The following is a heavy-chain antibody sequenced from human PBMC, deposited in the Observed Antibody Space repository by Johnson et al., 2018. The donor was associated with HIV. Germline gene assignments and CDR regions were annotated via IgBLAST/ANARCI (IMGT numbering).Heavy chain of an antibody. Sequence: QVQLVESGGGVVQPGRSLRLSCAASGFTFSDYYMSWIRQTPGTGLEWVSYISSSGGTIYYADSVKGRFSISRDNAKNSLYLQMNSLRAEDTAVYYCARDRGYWDAFDIWGQGTMVTVSS. CDR3: ARDRGYWDAFDI. V-gene: IGHV3-11*04. CDR2: ISSSGGTI. J-gene: IGHJ3*02. CDR1: GFTFSDYY. D-gene: IGHD3-22*01.